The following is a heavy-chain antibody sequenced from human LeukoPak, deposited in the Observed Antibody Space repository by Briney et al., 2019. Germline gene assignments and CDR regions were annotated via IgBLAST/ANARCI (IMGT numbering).Heavy chain of an antibody. CDR1: GFTFSSFA. CDR3: AKGGMIGGDSAFFDY. J-gene: IGHJ4*02. CDR2: ISGSGGGT. V-gene: IGHV3-23*01. D-gene: IGHD1-26*01. Sequence: GGSLRLSCEASGFTFSSFAMTWVRQAPGKGLEWVPGISGSGGGTYYADSVKGRFTISRDNSKNTLYLQMSSLRAEDTAIYFCAKGGMIGGDSAFFDYWGQGTLVTVSS.